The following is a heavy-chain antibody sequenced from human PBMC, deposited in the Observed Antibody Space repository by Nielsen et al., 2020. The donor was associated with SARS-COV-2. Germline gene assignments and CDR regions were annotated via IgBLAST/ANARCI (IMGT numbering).Heavy chain of an antibody. Sequence: SETLSLTCTVSGGSISSYYWSWIRQPPGKGLEWIASIYYSGSTYYKSSLKSRVTTSVDTSRNQFSLKLSSVTAADTAVYYCASTYRTNGVCYRTYGMAVWGQGTTVTVSS. V-gene: IGHV4-59*05. D-gene: IGHD2-8*01. CDR3: ASTYRTNGVCYRTYGMAV. CDR1: GGSISSYY. CDR2: IYYSGST. J-gene: IGHJ6*02.